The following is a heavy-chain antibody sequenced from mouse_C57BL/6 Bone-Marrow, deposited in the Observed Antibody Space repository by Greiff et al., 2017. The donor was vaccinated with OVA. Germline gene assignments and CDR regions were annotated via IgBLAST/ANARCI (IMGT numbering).Heavy chain of an antibody. CDR1: GFTFSDYG. CDR2: ISNLAYSI. D-gene: IGHD3-2*02. CDR3: ARRGSSGYYAMDY. J-gene: IGHJ4*01. V-gene: IGHV5-15*01. Sequence: EVQGVESGGGLVQPGGSLKLSCAASGFTFSDYGMAWVRQAPRKGPEWVAFISNLAYSIYYADTVTGRFTISRENAKNTLYLEMSSLRSEDTAMYYCARRGSSGYYAMDYWGQGTSVTVSS.